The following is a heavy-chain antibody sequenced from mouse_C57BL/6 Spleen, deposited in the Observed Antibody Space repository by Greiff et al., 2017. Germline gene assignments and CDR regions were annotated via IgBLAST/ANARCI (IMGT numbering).Heavy chain of an antibody. CDR2: IHPNSGST. J-gene: IGHJ4*01. V-gene: IGHV1-64*01. CDR3: ARILVTTVAMDY. CDR1: GYTFTSYW. Sequence: QVQLQQPGAELVKPGASVKLSCKASGYTFTSYWMHWVKQRPGQGLEWIGMIHPNSGSTNYNEKFKSKATLTVDKSSSTAYMPLSSLTSEDSAVYYCARILVTTVAMDYWGRGTSVTVSS. D-gene: IGHD2-2*01.